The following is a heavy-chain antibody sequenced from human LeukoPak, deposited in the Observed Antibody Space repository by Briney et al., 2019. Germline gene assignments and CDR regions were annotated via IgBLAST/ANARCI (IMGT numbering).Heavy chain of an antibody. CDR1: GGSISSYF. CDR2: IYDSGST. CDR3: ARGRHDFWSGYRRFDP. Sequence: SETLSLTCTVSGGSISSYFWSWIRQPPGKGLEWIGYIYDSGSTNYNPSLKSRVTISVDTSKNQFSLKLSSVTAADTAVYYCARGRHDFWSGYRRFDPWGQGTLVTVSS. V-gene: IGHV4-59*12. D-gene: IGHD3-3*01. J-gene: IGHJ5*02.